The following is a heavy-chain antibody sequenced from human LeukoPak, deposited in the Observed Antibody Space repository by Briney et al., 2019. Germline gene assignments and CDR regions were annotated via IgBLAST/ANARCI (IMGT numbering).Heavy chain of an antibody. D-gene: IGHD2-15*01. CDR1: GYSISSGYY. Sequence: KTSETLSLTCAVSGYSISSGYYWGWIRQPPGKGLEWIGNIYHSGSTYYNPSLKSRVTISVDTSKNQFSLKLSSVTAADTAVYYCARDRGYCSGGSCYSNWFDPWGQGTLVTVSS. CDR3: ARDRGYCSGGSCYSNWFDP. CDR2: IYHSGST. J-gene: IGHJ5*02. V-gene: IGHV4-38-2*02.